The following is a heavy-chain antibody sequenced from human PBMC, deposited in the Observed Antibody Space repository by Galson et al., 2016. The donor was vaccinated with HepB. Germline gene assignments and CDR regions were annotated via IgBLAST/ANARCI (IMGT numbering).Heavy chain of an antibody. CDR1: GYTFTSYY. CDR2: INPSGST. D-gene: IGHD2-2*02. V-gene: IGHV1-46*03. CDR3: VGGYCSSTSCYKDAFGI. Sequence: SVKVSCKASGYTFTSYYMHWVRQAPEQGLEWMGIINPSGSTSYAQRFQGRVTMTRDTSTSTVYMELSSLTSEDTAVYFCVGGYCSSTSCYKDAFGIWGQGTMVTVSS. J-gene: IGHJ3*02.